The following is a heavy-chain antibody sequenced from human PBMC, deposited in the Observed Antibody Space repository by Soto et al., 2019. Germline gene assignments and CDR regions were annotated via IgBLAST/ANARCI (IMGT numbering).Heavy chain of an antibody. D-gene: IGHD2-2*01. Sequence: GGSLRLSCAASGFTFSDHHMDWVRQAPGKGLECVARSLNKRLGYTAEYAASVRGRFTISRDAAKNSLYLQTNSLETEDTAVYYYGRDSMSECFYIWGQGIQVGASS. CDR3: GRDSMSECFYI. J-gene: IGHJ4*02. CDR1: GFTFSDHH. V-gene: IGHV3-72*01. CDR2: SLNKRLGYTA.